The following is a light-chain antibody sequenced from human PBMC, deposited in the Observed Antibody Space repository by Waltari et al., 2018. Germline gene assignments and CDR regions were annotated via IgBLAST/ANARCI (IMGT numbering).Light chain of an antibody. J-gene: IGLJ3*02. CDR3: SSYTRSNTLM. CDR1: SNDIGFYNY. V-gene: IGLV2-14*01. CDR2: EVG. Sequence: QSALTQPASVSGSPGHSITLPCPGTSNDIGFYNYVSWYQQPPGKHPKLRVYEVGHRPSGISNRFSGSKSGNTASLTISGLQADDEADYFCSSYTRSNTLMFGGGTKLTVL.